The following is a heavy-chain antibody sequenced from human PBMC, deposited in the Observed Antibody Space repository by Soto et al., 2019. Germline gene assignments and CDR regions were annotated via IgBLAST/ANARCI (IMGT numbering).Heavy chain of an antibody. CDR1: GGSFSKSSYC. Sequence: SETLSLTCTVSGGSFSKSSYCWGWIRQPPGKGLEWIGNVHYSGRTYYNPSLKSRVTISVDTSTNQFSLKLTSVTAADTAVYYCTRAPLRCSGGSCYSADAWGQGTLVTVSS. CDR3: TRAPLRCSGGSCYSADA. D-gene: IGHD2-15*01. V-gene: IGHV4-39*01. J-gene: IGHJ5*02. CDR2: VHYSGRT.